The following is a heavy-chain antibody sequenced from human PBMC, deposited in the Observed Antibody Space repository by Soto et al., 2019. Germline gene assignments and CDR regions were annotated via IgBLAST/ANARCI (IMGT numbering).Heavy chain of an antibody. D-gene: IGHD4-17*01. CDR3: TKDLNDYHNWLDP. V-gene: IGHV3-23*01. CDR2: ISGSGGST. Sequence: GGSLRLSCAASGFTLSSYAMSWVRQAPGKGLEWVSAISGSGGSTYYADSVKGRFTISRDNSKNTLYLQMNSLRAEDTAVYYCTKDLNDYHNWLDPWGQGTLVTVSS. CDR1: GFTLSSYA. J-gene: IGHJ5*02.